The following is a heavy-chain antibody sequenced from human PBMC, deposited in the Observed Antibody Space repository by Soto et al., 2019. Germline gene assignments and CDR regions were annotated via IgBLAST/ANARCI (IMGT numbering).Heavy chain of an antibody. Sequence: ASMMVSFQCYVYSFTGYWIALVRRMPGKGLEWMGRIDPSDSHNNYSPSFQAHVTISADKSISTAYLQWSSMKASDTAMYYCARPHYYGSGSHSYWGQRTLVIVS. J-gene: IGHJ4*02. V-gene: IGHV5-10-1*01. CDR3: ARPHYYGSGSHSY. CDR2: IDPSDSHN. CDR1: VYSFTGYW. D-gene: IGHD3-10*01.